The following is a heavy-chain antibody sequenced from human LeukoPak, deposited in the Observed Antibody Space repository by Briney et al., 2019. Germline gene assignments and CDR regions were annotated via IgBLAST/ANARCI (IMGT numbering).Heavy chain of an antibody. J-gene: IGHJ4*02. D-gene: IGHD6-19*01. CDR3: ARGMRHSSGWWIFDY. V-gene: IGHV3-23*01. CDR1: GFTFSSYT. Sequence: GGSLRLSCAASGFTFSSYTMSWVRQAPGKGLEWVSFISGSGGSTYYADSVKGRFTISRDNSKNTLYLQMNSLRAEDTAVYYCARGMRHSSGWWIFDYWGQGTLVTVSS. CDR2: ISGSGGST.